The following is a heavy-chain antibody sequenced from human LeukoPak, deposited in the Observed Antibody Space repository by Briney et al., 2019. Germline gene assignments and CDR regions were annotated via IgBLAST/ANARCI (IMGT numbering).Heavy chain of an antibody. J-gene: IGHJ5*02. CDR3: ARQWSYYGSGSYYKAGFDP. D-gene: IGHD3-10*01. Sequence: GESLKISCKGSGYSFTSYWIGWVRQMPGKGLEWMGIIYPGDSDTRYSPSFQGQVTISADKSISTAYLQWSSLKASDTAMYYCARQWSYYGSGSYYKAGFDPWGQGTLVTVSS. CDR1: GYSFTSYW. CDR2: IYPGDSDT. V-gene: IGHV5-51*01.